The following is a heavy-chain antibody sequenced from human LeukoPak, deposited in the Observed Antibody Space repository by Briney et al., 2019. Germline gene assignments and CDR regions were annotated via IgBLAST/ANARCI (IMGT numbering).Heavy chain of an antibody. D-gene: IGHD3-16*01. Sequence: GGSLRLSCAASGFTVSGTHMSGVRQAPGKGLEWVSAMYTGGTTYYADSVMGRFTVSRDNSRNTVFLHMNSLRVDDTAVYYCAKDEATSGGGLASWGQGTLVTVSS. CDR1: GFTVSGTH. CDR2: MYTGGTT. CDR3: AKDEATSGGGLAS. V-gene: IGHV3-53*01. J-gene: IGHJ4*02.